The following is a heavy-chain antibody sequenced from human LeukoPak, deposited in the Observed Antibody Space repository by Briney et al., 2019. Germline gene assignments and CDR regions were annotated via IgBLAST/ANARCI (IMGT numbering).Heavy chain of an antibody. J-gene: IGHJ4*02. D-gene: IGHD4/OR15-4a*01. CDR3: ARVYGAEIDY. CDR2: ISFNGNDK. Sequence: GGSLRLSCAASGFTFSSYEMNWVRQAPGKGLEWVTLISFNGNDKKYADSVKGRFTVSIDNSRNTVFLQMNSLRPEDTAIYYCARVYGAEIDYWGQGTQVIVS. V-gene: IGHV3-30*04. CDR1: GFTFSSYE.